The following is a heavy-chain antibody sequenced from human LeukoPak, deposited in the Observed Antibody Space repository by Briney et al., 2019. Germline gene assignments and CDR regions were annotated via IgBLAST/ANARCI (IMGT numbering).Heavy chain of an antibody. V-gene: IGHV4-39*01. D-gene: IGHD3-10*01. Sequence: SETLSLTCTVSGGSISSSSYYWGWIRQPPGKGLEWIGSIYYSGSTYYNPSLKSRVTISVDTSKNQFSLKLSSVTAADTAVYYCARRAYGSGTGFDYWGQGTLVTVSS. CDR1: GGSISSSSYY. J-gene: IGHJ4*02. CDR2: IYYSGST. CDR3: ARRAYGSGTGFDY.